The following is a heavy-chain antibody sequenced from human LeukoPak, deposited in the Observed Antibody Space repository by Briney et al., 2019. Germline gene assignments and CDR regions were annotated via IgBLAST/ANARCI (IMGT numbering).Heavy chain of an antibody. Sequence: ASVKASCKASGYSFTSYYIDWVRQAAGQGLEWMGWMNPTSGNTVYAQKFQGRVSMTRDTSMTTAYMELFSLIPEDTALYFCAREIRGYYYLDVWGTGTTVTVS. J-gene: IGHJ6*03. CDR2: MNPTSGNT. CDR1: GYSFTSYY. CDR3: AREIRGYYYLDV. V-gene: IGHV1-8*01.